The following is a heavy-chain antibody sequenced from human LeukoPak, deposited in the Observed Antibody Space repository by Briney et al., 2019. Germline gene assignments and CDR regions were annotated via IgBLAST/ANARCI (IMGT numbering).Heavy chain of an antibody. V-gene: IGHV4-30-2*01. J-gene: IGHJ4*02. CDR1: GGSISSGGYS. CDR2: IYHSGST. D-gene: IGHD2-2*01. CDR3: ARAECSSTSCYELDY. Sequence: SETLSPTCAVSGGSISSGGYSWSWIRQPPGKGLEWIGYIYHSGSTYYNPSLKSRVTIPVDRSKNQFSLKLSSVTAADTAVYYCARAECSSTSCYELDYWGQGTLVTVSS.